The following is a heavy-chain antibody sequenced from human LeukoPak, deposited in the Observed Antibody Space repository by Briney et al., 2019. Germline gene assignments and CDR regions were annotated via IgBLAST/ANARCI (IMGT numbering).Heavy chain of an antibody. CDR1: GFTFSRYW. CDR3: VLDLFSSFAFDI. Sequence: GGSLRLSCAASGFTFSRYWMHWVRQAPGKGLLWVSRINSDGSSTYYADSVKGRFTTSRDNAKYALHLQMNSLTAEDTAVYYCVLDLFSSFAFDIWGQGTMVTVSS. D-gene: IGHD3/OR15-3a*01. J-gene: IGHJ3*02. CDR2: INSDGSST. V-gene: IGHV3-74*01.